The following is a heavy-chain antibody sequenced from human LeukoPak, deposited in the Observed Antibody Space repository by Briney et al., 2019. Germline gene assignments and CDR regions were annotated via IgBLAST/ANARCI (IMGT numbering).Heavy chain of an antibody. CDR2: IIPIGGVA. CDR3: ARSISNTYHDSGGVLTHFDY. Sequence: ASVKVSCRASGGSSAYYAISWVRQPPGQGFEWMGRIIPIGGVANYAQKFQGRATITADKSTSTAYMELRSLKPEDTAVYYCARSISNTYHDSGGVLTHFDYWGQGTLVTVSS. V-gene: IGHV1-69*04. D-gene: IGHD3-22*01. CDR1: GGSSAYYA. J-gene: IGHJ4*02.